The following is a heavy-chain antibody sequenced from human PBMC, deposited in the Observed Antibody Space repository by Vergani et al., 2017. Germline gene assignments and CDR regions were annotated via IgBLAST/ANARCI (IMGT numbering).Heavy chain of an antibody. CDR3: ARGSCLGGSCSSPLFDY. CDR2: IHTSGNT. CDR1: GGSMSSGISY. J-gene: IGHJ4*02. V-gene: IGHV4-61*02. D-gene: IGHD2-15*01. Sequence: QVQLQESGPGLVRPSQTLSLICTVSGGSMSSGISYWSWIRQSAGKGLELIWRIHTSGNTNYNPSLKSRVTMSEDTSKNPLSLNLTSVTAADTAVYYCARGSCLGGSCSSPLFDYWGRGTLVTVSS.